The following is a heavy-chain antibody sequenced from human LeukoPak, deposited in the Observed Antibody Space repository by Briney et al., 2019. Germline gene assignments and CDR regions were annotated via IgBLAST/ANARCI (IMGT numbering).Heavy chain of an antibody. D-gene: IGHD2-2*01. CDR2: INPNSGDT. CDR1: GYTFTSYG. J-gene: IGHJ5*02. V-gene: IGHV1-2*02. CDR3: AKDPFDQMLPENWFDP. Sequence: ASVKVSCKASGYTFTSYGISWVRQAPGQGLEWMGWINPNSGDTNYARSFQGRVTMTRDTSISTAYMELSRLRFDDTAVYYCAKDPFDQMLPENWFDPWGQGTLVTVSS.